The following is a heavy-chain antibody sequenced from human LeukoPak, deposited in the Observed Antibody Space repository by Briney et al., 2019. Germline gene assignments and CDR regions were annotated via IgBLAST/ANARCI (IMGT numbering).Heavy chain of an antibody. CDR1: GASISTSSYY. V-gene: IGHV4-39*01. CDR2: IYYIGNT. D-gene: IGHD1-26*01. Sequence: SETLSLTCTVSGASISTSSYYWAWIRQPPGKGLEWIGTIYYIGNTFYNPSLKSRVTISVDTSRNQFSLKLNSVTAADTAVYYCARRPRGYLDYWGQGTLVTVSS. CDR3: ARRPRGYLDY. J-gene: IGHJ4*02.